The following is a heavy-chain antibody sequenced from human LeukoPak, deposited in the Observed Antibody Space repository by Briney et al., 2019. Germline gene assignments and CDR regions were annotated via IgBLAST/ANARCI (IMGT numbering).Heavy chain of an antibody. V-gene: IGHV4-34*01. CDR3: ARGRTGAAALDF. CDR1: GGSFSGHY. J-gene: IGHJ4*02. D-gene: IGHD2-2*01. CDR2: STHTGST. Sequence: SETLSLTCAIYGGSFSGHYWTWIRQAPGKGLEWIVESTHTGSTNYNPSLKSRVTISVDTSKIQFSLKLTSVSAADTAVYHCARGRTGAAALDFWGPGTLVTVSS.